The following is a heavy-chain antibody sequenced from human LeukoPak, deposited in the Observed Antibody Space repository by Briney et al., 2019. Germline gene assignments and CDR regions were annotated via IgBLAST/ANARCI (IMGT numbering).Heavy chain of an antibody. Sequence: GGSLRLSCAASGFTFRSYSMTWVRQAPGKGLEWVSSISSSTTYIYYADSVKGRFTISRDNAMNSLYLQMNSLRGEDTAVYYCARPSARSTSYYFYYYGMDVWGQGTTVTVSS. V-gene: IGHV3-21*01. CDR3: ARPSARSTSYYFYYYGMDV. CDR2: ISSSTTYI. J-gene: IGHJ6*01. CDR1: GFTFRSYS.